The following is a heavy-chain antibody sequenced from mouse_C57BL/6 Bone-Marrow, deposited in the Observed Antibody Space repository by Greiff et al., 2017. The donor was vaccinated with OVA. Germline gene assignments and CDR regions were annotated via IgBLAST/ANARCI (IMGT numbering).Heavy chain of an antibody. CDR1: GYSITSGYY. D-gene: IGHD3-2*01. CDR2: ISYDGSN. CDR3: AATGGDYCDY. J-gene: IGHJ2*01. Sequence: EVQVVESGPGLVKPSQSLSLTCSVTGYSITSGYYWNWIRQFPGNKLEWMGYISYDGSNNYNPSLKNRISITRDTSKNQFFMKLNSVTTEDTATYYCAATGGDYCDYWGQGTTLTVSS. V-gene: IGHV3-6*01.